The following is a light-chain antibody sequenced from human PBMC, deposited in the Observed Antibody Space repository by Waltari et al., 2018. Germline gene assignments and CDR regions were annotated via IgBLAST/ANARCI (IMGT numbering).Light chain of an antibody. V-gene: IGKV3-20*01. CDR3: QQYGSSIT. CDR1: QSVSTSN. CDR2: GAS. Sequence: EIVLTQSPGTLSLSPGERATLSCRASQSVSTSNLAWYQPKPGQAPRLLMYGASSRATGIPERISGSGSGTDFTLTISRLEHEDFAVYYCQQYGSSITVGQRTRLEIK. J-gene: IGKJ5*01.